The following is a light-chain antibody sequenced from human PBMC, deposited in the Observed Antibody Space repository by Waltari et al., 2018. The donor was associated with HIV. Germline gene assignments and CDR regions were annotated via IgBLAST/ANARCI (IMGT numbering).Light chain of an antibody. CDR2: YDA. Sequence: SYVLTQPPSVSVAPGKTANISWIGDHIGSKSVHWYQQKPDRAPVLVIYYDADRPSGIPERFSGSNSGNTATLTISRVEAGDEADYYCHVWDSVSDHVVFGGGSKLTVL. CDR1: HIGSKS. CDR3: HVWDSVSDHVV. J-gene: IGLJ2*01. V-gene: IGLV3-21*04.